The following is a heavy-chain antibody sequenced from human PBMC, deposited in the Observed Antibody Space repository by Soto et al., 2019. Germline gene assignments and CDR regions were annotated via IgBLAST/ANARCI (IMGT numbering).Heavy chain of an antibody. CDR2: IYYSGST. CDR1: GGSISGYY. Sequence: SETLSLTFTISGGSISGYYWSWIRQPPGKGLEWIGYIYYSGSTYYNPSLKSRVTISVDTSKNQFSLKLSSVTAADTAVYYCARPSYEYDSRGYIVWGQGTLVTVSS. CDR3: ARPSYEYDSRGYIV. D-gene: IGHD3-22*01. J-gene: IGHJ4*02. V-gene: IGHV4-30-4*01.